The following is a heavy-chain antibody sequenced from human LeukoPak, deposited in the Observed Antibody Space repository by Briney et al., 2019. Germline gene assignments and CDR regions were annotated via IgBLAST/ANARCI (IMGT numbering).Heavy chain of an antibody. Sequence: PSETLSLTCAVYGGFFSGYYWSWIRQPPGKGLEWIGEINHSGSTNYNPSLKSRATISVDTSKNQFSLKLSSVTAADTAVYYCARRPPLGGAIRVTPHYWGQGTLVTVSS. J-gene: IGHJ4*02. CDR2: INHSGST. CDR1: GGFFSGYY. V-gene: IGHV4-34*01. D-gene: IGHD2-2*02. CDR3: ARRPPLGGAIRVTPHY.